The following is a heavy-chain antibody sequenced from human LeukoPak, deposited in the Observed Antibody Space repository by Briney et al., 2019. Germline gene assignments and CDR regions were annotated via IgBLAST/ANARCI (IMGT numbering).Heavy chain of an antibody. Sequence: SETLSLTCAVYGGAVNSYYWSWIRQTPGKGLEWIGYISHSGNTDYAPSLKSRVTMSLDTSKNQFSLKLSSVTAADTAVYFCARVAAAGNYYFDYWGQGTLVTVSS. D-gene: IGHD6-13*01. CDR3: ARVAAAGNYYFDY. V-gene: IGHV4-34*11. CDR1: GGAVNSYY. CDR2: ISHSGNT. J-gene: IGHJ4*02.